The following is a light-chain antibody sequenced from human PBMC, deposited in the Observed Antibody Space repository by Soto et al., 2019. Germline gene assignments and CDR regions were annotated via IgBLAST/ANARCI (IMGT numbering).Light chain of an antibody. V-gene: IGKV3-15*01. J-gene: IGKJ5*01. Sequence: EILLTQSPATLSVSPGERVTLTCRASQSVSSNLAWYQQKPGQAPRLLIYGASSRATGIPVRFSGSGSGTEFTLTISSLQSEDFAVYYCQQYNNWPLTFGQGTRLEIK. CDR3: QQYNNWPLT. CDR2: GAS. CDR1: QSVSSN.